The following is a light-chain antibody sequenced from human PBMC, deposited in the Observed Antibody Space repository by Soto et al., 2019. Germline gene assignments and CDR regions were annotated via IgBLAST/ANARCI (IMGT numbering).Light chain of an antibody. Sequence: QSVLTQPASVSGSPGQSITISCTGTSSDVGGYNHVSWYQHSPGKAPKLILFAVSDRPSGVSHRFSGSKSGNTASLTISGLQAEDEAHYYCCSYTSLSTVVFGGGTKLTVL. CDR2: AVS. J-gene: IGLJ2*01. CDR3: CSYTSLSTVV. CDR1: SSDVGGYNH. V-gene: IGLV2-14*01.